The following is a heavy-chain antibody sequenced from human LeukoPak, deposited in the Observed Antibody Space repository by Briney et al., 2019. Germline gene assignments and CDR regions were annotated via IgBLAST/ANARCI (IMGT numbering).Heavy chain of an antibody. CDR2: ISSSSSYI. J-gene: IGHJ4*02. V-gene: IGHV3-21*01. CDR3: ARDIVVVPAFDY. Sequence: GGSLRLSCAASGFTFSSYSMNWVRQAPGKGLEWVSSISSSSSYIYYADSVKGRFTISRDNAKNSLYLQMNSLRAEDTAVYYCARDIVVVPAFDYWGQGTLVPVSS. D-gene: IGHD2-2*01. CDR1: GFTFSSYS.